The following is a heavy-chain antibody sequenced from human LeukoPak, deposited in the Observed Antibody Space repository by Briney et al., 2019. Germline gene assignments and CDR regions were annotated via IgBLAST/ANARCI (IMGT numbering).Heavy chain of an antibody. Sequence: SETLSLTCAVYGGSFSGYYWSWIRQPPGKGLEWIGEINHSGSTNYNPSLKSRFTISVDTSKNQFSLKLSSVTAADTAVYYCARGQHYAIYPSPFGHRGYFDYWGQGTLVTVSS. J-gene: IGHJ4*02. D-gene: IGHD2-8*01. CDR3: ARGQHYAIYPSPFGHRGYFDY. CDR2: INHSGST. V-gene: IGHV4-34*01. CDR1: GGSFSGYY.